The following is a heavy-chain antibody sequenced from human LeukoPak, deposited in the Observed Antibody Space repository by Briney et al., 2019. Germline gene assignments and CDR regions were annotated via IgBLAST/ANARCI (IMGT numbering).Heavy chain of an antibody. J-gene: IGHJ4*02. D-gene: IGHD6-19*01. CDR1: GDSVSSNSAA. Sequence: SQTLSLTCALSGDSVSSNSAAWNWIRQSPSRGLEWLGRTYYRSKWYNDYAVSMKSRITINPDTSKDQFSLQLNSVTPEDTAVYNCARDAGSGWSSFDYWGQGTLVTVSS. CDR2: TYYRSKWYN. V-gene: IGHV6-1*01. CDR3: ARDAGSGWSSFDY.